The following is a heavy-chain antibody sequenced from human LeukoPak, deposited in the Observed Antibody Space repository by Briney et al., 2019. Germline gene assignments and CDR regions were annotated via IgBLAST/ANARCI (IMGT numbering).Heavy chain of an antibody. Sequence: GGSLRLSCAASGFTFSSYEMNWVRQAPGKGLEWVSYISSSGSTIYYADSVKGRFTISRDNAKNSLYLQMNSLRAEDTAVYYCAREVGWYSYGAYHFDYWGQGTLVTVSS. D-gene: IGHD5-18*01. CDR2: ISSSGSTI. CDR3: AREVGWYSYGAYHFDY. J-gene: IGHJ4*02. CDR1: GFTFSSYE. V-gene: IGHV3-48*03.